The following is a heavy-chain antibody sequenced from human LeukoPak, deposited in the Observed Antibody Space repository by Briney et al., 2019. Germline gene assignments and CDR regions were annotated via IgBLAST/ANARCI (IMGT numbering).Heavy chain of an antibody. D-gene: IGHD6-19*01. Sequence: GRSLRLSCAASGFTFSSYAMHWVRQAPGKGLEWVAVISYDGSNKYYADSVKGRFTISRDNSKNTLYLQMNSLRAEDTAVYYCAKDSRGIAVAAPPDYWGQGTLVTVSS. J-gene: IGHJ4*02. CDR1: GFTFSSYA. CDR2: ISYDGSNK. V-gene: IGHV3-30-3*01. CDR3: AKDSRGIAVAAPPDY.